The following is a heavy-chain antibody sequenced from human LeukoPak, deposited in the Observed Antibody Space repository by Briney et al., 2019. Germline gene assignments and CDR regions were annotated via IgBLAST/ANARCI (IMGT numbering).Heavy chain of an antibody. V-gene: IGHV1-18*01. CDR1: GYTFTSYG. D-gene: IGHD6-19*01. Sequence: ASVKVSCKASGYTFTSYGISWVRQAPGQGLEWMGWISAYNGNTNYAQKLQGRVTMTTDTSTSTAYMELRSLRSDDTAVYYCARYLEVAVAGTPYYYYYMDVWGKGTTVTVSS. CDR2: ISAYNGNT. CDR3: ARYLEVAVAGTPYYYYYMDV. J-gene: IGHJ6*03.